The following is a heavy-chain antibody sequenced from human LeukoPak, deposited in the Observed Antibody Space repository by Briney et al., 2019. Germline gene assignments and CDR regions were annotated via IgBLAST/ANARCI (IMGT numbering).Heavy chain of an antibody. Sequence: ASVKVSCKASGYTFTDYYMHWVRQAPGQGLEWMGRINPNTGNTNYAQNFQGRVTMTRDTSISTAYMELSRLRSEDTAVYYCARARGITYYDFWSGYYNWFDPWGQGTLVTVSS. CDR2: INPNTGNT. CDR3: ARARGITYYDFWSGYYNWFDP. V-gene: IGHV1-2*02. D-gene: IGHD3-3*01. CDR1: GYTFTDYY. J-gene: IGHJ5*02.